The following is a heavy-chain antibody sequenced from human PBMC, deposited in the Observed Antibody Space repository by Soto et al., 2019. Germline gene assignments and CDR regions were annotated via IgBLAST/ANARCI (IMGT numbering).Heavy chain of an antibody. D-gene: IGHD6-13*01. CDR3: ARDLSSIGAAGTYYYYYGIDV. Sequence: EVQLVESGGGLVKPVGSLRLSCAASGFTFSSYSMNWVRQAPGKGLEWVSSISSSSSNIYYADSVKGRFTISRDNTNNSRYTQMNSLRAEDMAVYYCARDLSSIGAAGTYYYYYGIDVLSQGTTVTVYS. J-gene: IGHJ6*02. V-gene: IGHV3-21*01. CDR2: ISSSSSNI. CDR1: GFTFSSYS.